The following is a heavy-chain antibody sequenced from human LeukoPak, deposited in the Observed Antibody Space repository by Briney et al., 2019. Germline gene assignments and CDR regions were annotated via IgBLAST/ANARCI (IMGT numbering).Heavy chain of an antibody. J-gene: IGHJ4*02. V-gene: IGHV3-30-3*01. CDR2: ISYDGSNK. Sequence: GGSRRLSCAASGFTFSSYAMHWVRQAPGKGLEWVAVISYDGSNKYYADSVKGRFTISRDNSKNTLYLQMNSLRAEDTAVYYCARENRGYDYVWGSYRYTGFFDYWGQGTLVTVSS. CDR3: ARENRGYDYVWGSYRYTGFFDY. D-gene: IGHD3-16*02. CDR1: GFTFSSYA.